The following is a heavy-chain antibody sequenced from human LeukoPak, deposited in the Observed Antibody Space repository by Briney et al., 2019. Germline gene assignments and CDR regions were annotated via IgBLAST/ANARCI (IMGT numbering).Heavy chain of an antibody. V-gene: IGHV4-39*01. CDR3: ASGWELLN. Sequence: PSETLSLTCTVSGGSIRSSYYYWGWIRQPPGKGLEWIGSIYYSGSTYYNPSLKSRVTISVDTSKNQFSLKLSSVTAADTAVYYCASGWELLNWGQGTLVTVSS. J-gene: IGHJ4*02. D-gene: IGHD1-26*01. CDR2: IYYSGST. CDR1: GGSIRSSYYY.